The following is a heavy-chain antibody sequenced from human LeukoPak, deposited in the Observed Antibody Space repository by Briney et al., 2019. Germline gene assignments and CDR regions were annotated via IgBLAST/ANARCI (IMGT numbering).Heavy chain of an antibody. J-gene: IGHJ4*02. CDR1: GFSFTAYS. Sequence: GGSLRLSCAASGFSFTAYSMNWVRQAPARGLEWISYIGPGGDIYYADSVTGRFTVSRDTAKNSLYLQMNGLRVECTAVYYCARRLDSWGQGTLVTVSS. V-gene: IGHV3-48*01. CDR2: IGPGGDI. CDR3: ARRLDS.